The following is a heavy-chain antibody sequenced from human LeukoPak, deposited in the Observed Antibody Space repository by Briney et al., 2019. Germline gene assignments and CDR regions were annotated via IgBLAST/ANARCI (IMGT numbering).Heavy chain of an antibody. Sequence: GGSLRLSCAASGFTVSSNYMSWVRQAPGKGLEWVSVVYIGGSTYYADSVKGRFTISRDDSKNTLSLQMNSLRVEDTAVYYCARGRFGEFHFDYWGQGTLVTVSS. D-gene: IGHD3-10*01. CDR3: ARGRFGEFHFDY. CDR2: VYIGGST. V-gene: IGHV3-53*01. CDR1: GFTVSSNY. J-gene: IGHJ4*02.